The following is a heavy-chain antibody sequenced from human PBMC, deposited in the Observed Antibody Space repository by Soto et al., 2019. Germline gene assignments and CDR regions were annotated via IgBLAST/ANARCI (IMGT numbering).Heavy chain of an antibody. CDR2: IIPILGIA. D-gene: IGHD5-12*01. J-gene: IGHJ5*02. Sequence: QVQLVQSGAEVKKPGSSVKVSCKASGGTFSSYTISWVRQAPGQGLEWMGRIIPILGIANYAQKFQGRVTITADKSTSPAYMELSSLRSEDTAVYYCARVAMATNSNWFDPWGQGTLVTVSS. CDR3: ARVAMATNSNWFDP. CDR1: GGTFSSYT. V-gene: IGHV1-69*02.